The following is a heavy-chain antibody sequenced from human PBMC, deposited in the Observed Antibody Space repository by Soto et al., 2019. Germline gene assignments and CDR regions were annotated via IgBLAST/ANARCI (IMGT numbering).Heavy chain of an antibody. Sequence: TSETLSLTCTVSGGSISSYYWSWIRQPPGKGLEWIGYIYYSGSTNYNPSLKSRVTISVDTSKNQFSLKLSSVTAADTAVYYCARDELRFLEWLGYGMDVWGQGTTVTVSS. CDR1: GGSISSYY. D-gene: IGHD3-3*01. CDR3: ARDELRFLEWLGYGMDV. CDR2: IYYSGST. J-gene: IGHJ6*02. V-gene: IGHV4-59*01.